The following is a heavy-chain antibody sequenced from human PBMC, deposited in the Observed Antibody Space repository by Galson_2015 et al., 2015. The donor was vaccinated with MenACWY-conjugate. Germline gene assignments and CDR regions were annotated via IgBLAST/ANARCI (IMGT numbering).Heavy chain of an antibody. V-gene: IGHV3-23*01. Sequence: SLRLPCAASGFTFSSNAMSWVRQSPETRLEWVSRISRIGYTTYYADSGKVQITISREYSKNTLYLQMNILRGEDTAVYYCSRAQGTSGWGGAYVHDFWGQGTLVTVSS. CDR3: SRAQGTSGWGGAYVHDF. D-gene: IGHD6-19*01. J-gene: IGHJ4*02. CDR2: ISRIGYTT. CDR1: GFTFSSNA.